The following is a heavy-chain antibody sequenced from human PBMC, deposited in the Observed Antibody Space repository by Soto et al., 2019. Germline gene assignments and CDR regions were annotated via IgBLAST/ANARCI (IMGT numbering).Heavy chain of an antibody. J-gene: IGHJ6*02. V-gene: IGHV4-4*07. CDR1: GGSISGYY. Sequence: QVQLQESGPGLVKPSETLSLTCTVSGGSISGYYWTWIRQPAGKGLEWIGRKHTSGTTNYNPSLKSGVTMSIDTSTNQFSLNLSSVTAADTAVYYCARGGEFYVLDVWGQGTTVAVSS. D-gene: IGHD3-16*01. CDR3: ARGGEFYVLDV. CDR2: KHTSGTT.